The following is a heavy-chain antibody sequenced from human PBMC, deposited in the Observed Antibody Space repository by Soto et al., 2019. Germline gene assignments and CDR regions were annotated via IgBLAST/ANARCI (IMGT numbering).Heavy chain of an antibody. V-gene: IGHV4-34*01. CDR1: GGSFSGYY. CDR2: INHSGST. D-gene: IGHD3-10*01. Sequence: LSLTCAVYGGSFSGYYWSWIRQPPGKGLEWIGEINHSGSTNYNPSLKSRVTISVDTSKNQFSLKLSSVTAADTAVYYCARLRSRNRSYDYWGQGTLVTVSS. J-gene: IGHJ4*02. CDR3: ARLRSRNRSYDY.